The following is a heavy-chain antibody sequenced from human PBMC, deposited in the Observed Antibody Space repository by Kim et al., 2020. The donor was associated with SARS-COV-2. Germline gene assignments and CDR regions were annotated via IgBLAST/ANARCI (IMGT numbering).Heavy chain of an antibody. J-gene: IGHJ4*02. D-gene: IGHD4-17*01. CDR1: GFTLSNSA. V-gene: IGHV3-23*01. CDR2: ISGSGGST. Sequence: GGSLRLSCATSGFTLSNSAMSWVRQAPGKGLEWVSAISGSGGSTYYAASVKGRFTISRDNSKNTLYLQMYGLRAEDTAVYYCAGLDSTVTTRYWGQGTLVTVSS. CDR3: AGLDSTVTTRY.